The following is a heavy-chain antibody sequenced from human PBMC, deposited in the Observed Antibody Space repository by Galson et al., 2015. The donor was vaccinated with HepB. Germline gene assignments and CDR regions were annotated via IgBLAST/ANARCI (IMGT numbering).Heavy chain of an antibody. Sequence: SLRLSCAASGFTFSNYAMHWVRQAPGKGLEWVTVISYDGLNKYYADSVKGRFTISRDNSKNTLDLQMNSLGAEDTAVYYCARVLFSESYVLRYYYGMDVWGQGTTVTVSS. CDR1: GFTFSNYA. CDR2: ISYDGLNK. CDR3: ARVLFSESYVLRYYYGMDV. J-gene: IGHJ6*02. V-gene: IGHV3-30*04. D-gene: IGHD1-26*01.